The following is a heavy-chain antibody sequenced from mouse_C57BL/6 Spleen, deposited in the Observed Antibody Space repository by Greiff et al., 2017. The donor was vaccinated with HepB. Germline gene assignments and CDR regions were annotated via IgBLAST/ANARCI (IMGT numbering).Heavy chain of an antibody. Sequence: VMLKESGPGLVAPSQSLSITCTVSGFSLTSYGVHWVRQPPGKGLEWLVVIWSDGSTTYNSAHNSRLSISQDNSKSQVFLKMNSLQTDDTAMYYCARSSMVAYAMGYWGQGPSVTVSS. CDR1: GFSLTSYG. CDR3: ARSSMVAYAMGY. CDR2: IWSDGST. V-gene: IGHV2-6*03. J-gene: IGHJ4*01. D-gene: IGHD2-2*01.